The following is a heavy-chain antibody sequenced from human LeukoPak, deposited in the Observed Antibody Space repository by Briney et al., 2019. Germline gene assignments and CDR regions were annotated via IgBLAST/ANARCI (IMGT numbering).Heavy chain of an antibody. Sequence: GGSLRLSRAASGFTVSSNYMSWVRQAPGKGLGWVPVIYSGGSTYYADSVKGRFTISRDNSKNTLYLQMNSLRAEDTAVYYCAREIRSSGWFDYWGQGTLVTVSS. V-gene: IGHV3-53*01. CDR1: GFTVSSNY. J-gene: IGHJ4*02. CDR3: AREIRSSGWFDY. CDR2: IYSGGST. D-gene: IGHD6-19*01.